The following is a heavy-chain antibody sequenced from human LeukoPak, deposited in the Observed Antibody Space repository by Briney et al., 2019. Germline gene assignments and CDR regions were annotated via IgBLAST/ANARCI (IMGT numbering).Heavy chain of an antibody. CDR1: GFTFSTYE. D-gene: IGHD3-3*01. V-gene: IGHV3-48*03. Sequence: PGGSLRLSCAASGFTFSTYEMNWVRQAPGKGLEWVSSISGGGTNIYYADSVKGRFTVSRDDAKNSLFLQMNSLRADDTAVYYCARTPTYGFWSGYTLDVWGQGTTVTVSS. CDR2: ISGGGTNI. J-gene: IGHJ6*02. CDR3: ARTPTYGFWSGYTLDV.